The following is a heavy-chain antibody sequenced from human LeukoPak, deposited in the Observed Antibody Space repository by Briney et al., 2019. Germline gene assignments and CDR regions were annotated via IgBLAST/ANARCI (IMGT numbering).Heavy chain of an antibody. CDR2: INPTGGST. V-gene: IGHV1-46*01. Sequence: GASVKVSCKASGYTFTSYYMHWVRQAPGQGLEWMGLINPTGGSTGYAQKFQGRVTMTRDMSTSTAYMELSSLRSEDTAVYYCARPGVSHGIYYYYMDVWGKGTTVTVSS. D-gene: IGHD1-26*01. J-gene: IGHJ6*03. CDR1: GYTFTSYY. CDR3: ARPGVSHGIYYYYMDV.